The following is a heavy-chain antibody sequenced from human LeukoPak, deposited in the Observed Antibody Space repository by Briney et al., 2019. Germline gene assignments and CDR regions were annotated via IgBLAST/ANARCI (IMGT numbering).Heavy chain of an antibody. CDR2: TRNKANSYTT. D-gene: IGHD2-15*01. Sequence: GRSLRLSCAASGFTFSDHYMDWVRQAPGRGLEWVGRTRNKANSYTTEYAASVKGRFTISRDDSKNSLYLQMNSLKTEDTAVYYCARGGYCSGGSCRRGLDYWGQGTLVTVSS. J-gene: IGHJ4*02. CDR3: ARGGYCSGGSCRRGLDY. CDR1: GFTFSDHY. V-gene: IGHV3-72*01.